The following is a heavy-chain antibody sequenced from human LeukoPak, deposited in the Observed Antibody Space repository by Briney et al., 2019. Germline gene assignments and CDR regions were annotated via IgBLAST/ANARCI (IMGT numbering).Heavy chain of an antibody. CDR2: IKEDGREA. CDR1: GFTLSSYW. Sequence: GGSLRLSCAASGFTLSSYWMSWVRQPPGKGLEWVANIKEDGREAYYVDSMKGRFTISRDNAKNSLYLQVNSLRVEDTAVYYCVVAARRAYWGQGTLVTVSS. CDR3: VVAARRAY. J-gene: IGHJ4*02. V-gene: IGHV3-7*01. D-gene: IGHD6-6*01.